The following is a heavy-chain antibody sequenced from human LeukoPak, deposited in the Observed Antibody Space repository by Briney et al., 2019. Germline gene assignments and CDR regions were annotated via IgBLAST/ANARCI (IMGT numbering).Heavy chain of an antibody. CDR3: ARERVDDYYCYGMDV. CDR1: GLTFSSYW. Sequence: GGSVRLSCGASGLTFSSYWMHWVRQVPGKGLVWLSRINSDGSRTTYADSVKGRFTISRDNAKNTLYLQMNSLRAEDTAVHYCARERVDDYYCYGMDVWGKGTTVTVSS. V-gene: IGHV3-74*01. J-gene: IGHJ6*04. CDR2: INSDGSRT.